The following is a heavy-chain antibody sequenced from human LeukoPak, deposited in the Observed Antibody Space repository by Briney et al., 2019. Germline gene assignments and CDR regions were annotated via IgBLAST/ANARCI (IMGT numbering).Heavy chain of an antibody. Sequence: SETLSLTCTVSGGSISSYYWSWIRQPAGKGLEWIGRIYTSGSTNYNPSLKSRVTMSVDTSKNQFSLKLSSVTAADTAVYYCARGDWYYYDSSGYYPYWGQGTLVIVSS. CDR2: IYTSGST. CDR3: ARGDWYYYDSSGYYPY. V-gene: IGHV4-4*07. J-gene: IGHJ4*02. CDR1: GGSISSYY. D-gene: IGHD3-22*01.